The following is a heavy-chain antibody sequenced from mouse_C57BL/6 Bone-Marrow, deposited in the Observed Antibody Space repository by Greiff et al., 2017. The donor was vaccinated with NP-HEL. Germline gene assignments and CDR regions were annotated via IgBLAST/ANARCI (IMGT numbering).Heavy chain of an antibody. D-gene: IGHD1-2*01. CDR2: ISDGGSYT. CDR1: GFTFSSYA. Sequence: EVKLVESGGGLVKPGGSLKLSCAASGFTFSSYAMSWVRQTPEKRLEWVATISDGGSYTYYPDNVKGRFTISRDNAKNNLYLQMSHLKSEDTAMYYCARDPFNYGDRVYFDVWGTGTTVTVSS. CDR3: ARDPFNYGDRVYFDV. J-gene: IGHJ1*03. V-gene: IGHV5-4*01.